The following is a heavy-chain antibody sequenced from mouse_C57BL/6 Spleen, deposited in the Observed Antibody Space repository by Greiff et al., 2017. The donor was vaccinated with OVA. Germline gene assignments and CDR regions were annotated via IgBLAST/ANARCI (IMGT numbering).Heavy chain of an antibody. D-gene: IGHD3-2*02. CDR3: AREDEAQDY. Sequence: QVQLQQPGAELVKPGASVTLSCKASGYTFTSYWMHWVKQRPGQGLEWIGMIHPNSGSNNYNEKFKSKATLTVDKSTSTAYMQISSLTSEDSAVSDCAREDEAQDYWGQGTTLTVSS. V-gene: IGHV1-64*01. CDR1: GYTFTSYW. J-gene: IGHJ2*01. CDR2: IHPNSGSN.